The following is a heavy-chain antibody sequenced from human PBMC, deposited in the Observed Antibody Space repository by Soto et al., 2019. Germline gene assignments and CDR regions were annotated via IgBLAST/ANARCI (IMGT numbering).Heavy chain of an antibody. CDR1: GFTFSRYC. J-gene: IGHJ4*02. CDR3: AKDSPQEWLLVFHY. V-gene: IGHV3-7*03. CDR2: LKQEGSEK. Sequence: GGPLRLSCAASGFTFSRYCMSWVRQAPGQALEWVANLKQEGSEKHYVDSVKGRFTISRDNAKNTLYLQMNSLRAEDTAVYYCAKDSPQEWLLVFHYWGQGTLVTVSS. D-gene: IGHD3-3*01.